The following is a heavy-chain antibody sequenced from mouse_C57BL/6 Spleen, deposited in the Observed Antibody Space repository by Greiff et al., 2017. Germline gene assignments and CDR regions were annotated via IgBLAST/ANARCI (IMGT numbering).Heavy chain of an antibody. D-gene: IGHD2-9*01. Sequence: EVQLQESEGGLVQPGSSMKLSCTASGFTFSDYYMAWVRQVPEKGLEWVANINYDGSSTYYLDSLKSRFIISRDNAKNILYLQMSSLKSEDTATYYCARSYYGYDEAMDYWGQGTSVTVSS. CDR2: INYDGSST. CDR1: GFTFSDYY. CDR3: ARSYYGYDEAMDY. V-gene: IGHV5-16*01. J-gene: IGHJ4*01.